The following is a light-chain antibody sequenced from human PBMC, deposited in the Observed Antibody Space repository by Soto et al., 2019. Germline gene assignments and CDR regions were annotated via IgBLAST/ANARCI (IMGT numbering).Light chain of an antibody. CDR1: QSFSYY. V-gene: IGKV3-15*01. CDR3: QQYYNWPLS. Sequence: MTQSPSTLSASVGDTVTLSCRASQSFSYYVAWYQQKPGQVPRLLLYGTSTRATGIPARFSGSGSGTEFTLTISSLQSEDSALYYCQQYYNWPLSFGGGTKVDIK. J-gene: IGKJ4*01. CDR2: GTS.